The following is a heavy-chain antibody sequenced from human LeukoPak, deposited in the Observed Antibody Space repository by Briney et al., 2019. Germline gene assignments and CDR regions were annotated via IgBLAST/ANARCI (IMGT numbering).Heavy chain of an antibody. Sequence: PSETLSLTCTVSGASISSYYWSWIRQPPRKGLGLIGYGLYCCSTNYNPSLKSRVTISLDTSKNEFSLKLTSVSAADTAVYYCARVGYFGSGSYESLDPWGQGTLVTVSS. CDR1: GASISSYY. V-gene: IGHV4-59*01. CDR2: GLYCCST. J-gene: IGHJ5*02. CDR3: ARVGYFGSGSYESLDP. D-gene: IGHD3-10*01.